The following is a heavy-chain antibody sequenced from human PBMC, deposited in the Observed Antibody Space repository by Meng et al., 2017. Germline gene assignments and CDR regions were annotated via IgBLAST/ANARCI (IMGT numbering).Heavy chain of an antibody. V-gene: IGHV4-59*01. CDR1: CGSSSSDY. D-gene: IGHD3-3*01. CDR2: IYYSGST. CDR3: ARGYDFWSGQYYFDY. Sequence: PGLVKPSESLSLPRTVSCGSSSSDYWSWIRQPPGKALEWIGYIYYSGSTNYNPSLKSRVTISVDTSKNQFSLKLSSVTAADTAVYYCARGYDFWSGQYYFDYWGQGTLVTVSS. J-gene: IGHJ4*02.